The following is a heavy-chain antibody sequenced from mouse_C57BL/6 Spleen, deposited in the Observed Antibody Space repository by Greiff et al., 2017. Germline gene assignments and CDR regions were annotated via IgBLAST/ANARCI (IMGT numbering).Heavy chain of an antibody. V-gene: IGHV1-55*01. J-gene: IGHJ4*01. CDR3: ARTGYYYGSSYVYAMDY. CDR2: IYPGSGST. CDR1: GYTFTSYW. D-gene: IGHD1-1*01. Sequence: VQLQQPGAELVKPGASVKMSCKASGYTFTSYWITWVKQRPGQGLEWIGDIYPGSGSTNYTEKFKSKATLTVDTSSSTAYMQLSSLTSEASAVYYCARTGYYYGSSYVYAMDYWGQGTSVTVSS.